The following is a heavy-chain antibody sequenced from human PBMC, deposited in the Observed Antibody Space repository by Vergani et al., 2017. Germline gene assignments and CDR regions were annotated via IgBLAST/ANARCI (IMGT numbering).Heavy chain of an antibody. CDR3: GRVADFYGLGSRLLDL. V-gene: IGHV4-38-2*01. Sequence: QVQLQESGPGLVKPSETLSLTCAVSGYSISSGYYWGWIRQPPGEGLEWIGSIYHSGSTYYNPSLKSRVTISVDTSKNQFSLKLSSVTAADTAVYYCGRVADFYGLGSRLLDLWGQGILVTVSS. CDR2: IYHSGST. J-gene: IGHJ5*02. D-gene: IGHD3-10*01. CDR1: GYSISSGYY.